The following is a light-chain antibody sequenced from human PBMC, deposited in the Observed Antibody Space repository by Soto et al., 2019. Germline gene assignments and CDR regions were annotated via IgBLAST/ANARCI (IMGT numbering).Light chain of an antibody. V-gene: IGLV2-14*03. CDR1: SSDVGGYNS. CDR3: KSYTSRSTYV. CDR2: DVS. J-gene: IGLJ1*01. Sequence: SALTQPASVSGSPGQSITISCTGTSSDVGGYNSVSWYQHHPGKAPKLMIYDVSNRSSGVSSRFSGSKSDNTASLTISGLQAEDEADYYCKSYTSRSTYVFGAGTKVTVL.